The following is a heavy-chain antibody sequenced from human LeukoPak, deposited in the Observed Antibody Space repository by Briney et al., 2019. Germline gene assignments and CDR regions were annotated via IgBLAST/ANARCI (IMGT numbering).Heavy chain of an antibody. J-gene: IGHJ4*02. CDR2: IYYSGST. V-gene: IGHV4-31*03. CDR3: ARLVLLWSEHYFDY. Sequence: SETLSLTCTVSGGSISSGGYSWSWIRQHPGKGLEWIGYIYYSGSTYYNPSLKSRVTISVDTSKNQFSLKLSSVTAADTAVYYCARLVLLWSEHYFDYWGQGTLVTVSS. CDR1: GGSISSGGYS. D-gene: IGHD3-10*01.